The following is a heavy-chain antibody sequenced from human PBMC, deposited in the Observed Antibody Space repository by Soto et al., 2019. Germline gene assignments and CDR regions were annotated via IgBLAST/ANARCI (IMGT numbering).Heavy chain of an antibody. CDR2: IYYSGST. Sequence: SETLSLTCTVPGGSISSSSYYWGWIRQPPGKGLEWIGSIYYSGSTYYNPSLKSRVTISVDTSKNQFSLKLSSVTAADTAVYYGARIQQLVEGLFDYWGQGTLVTVSS. CDR1: GGSISSSSYY. D-gene: IGHD6-13*01. J-gene: IGHJ4*02. CDR3: ARIQQLVEGLFDY. V-gene: IGHV4-39*01.